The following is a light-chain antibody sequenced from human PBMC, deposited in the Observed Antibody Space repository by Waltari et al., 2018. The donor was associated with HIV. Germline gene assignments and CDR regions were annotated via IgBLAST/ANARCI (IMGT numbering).Light chain of an antibody. V-gene: IGLV2-23*02. CDR3: CSYAGSSTFAV. J-gene: IGLJ2*01. CDR1: SSDVGGYNY. Sequence: QSALTQPASVSGSPGQSITISCTGTSSDVGGYNYVSWYQQHPGNAPKLRIYDVTKRPSGGSNRFSGSKSGNTVSLTISGLQSEDEADYYCCSYAGSSTFAVFGGGTKLTVL. CDR2: DVT.